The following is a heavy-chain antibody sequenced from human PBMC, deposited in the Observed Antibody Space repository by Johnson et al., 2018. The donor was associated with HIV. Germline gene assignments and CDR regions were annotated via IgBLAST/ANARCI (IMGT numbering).Heavy chain of an antibody. CDR2: INWNGGST. CDR1: GFTFDDYG. Sequence: MLLVESGGGVVRPGGSLRLPCAASGFTFDDYGMSWVRQAPGKGLEWVSGINWNGGSTGYADSVKGRFTISRDNAKNLIYLQMNSLRADDTAVYYCAREGGATIFGVTDAFDIWGQGTMVTVSS. D-gene: IGHD3-3*01. J-gene: IGHJ3*02. CDR3: AREGGATIFGVTDAFDI. V-gene: IGHV3-20*04.